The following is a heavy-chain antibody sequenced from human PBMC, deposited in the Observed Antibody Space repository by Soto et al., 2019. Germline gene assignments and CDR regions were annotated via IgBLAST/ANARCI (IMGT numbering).Heavy chain of an antibody. V-gene: IGHV3-33*01. J-gene: IGHJ6*02. CDR2: IWYDGSNK. Sequence: GGSLRLSCAASGFTFSSYGMHWVRQAPGKGLEWVAVIWYDGSNKYYADSVKGRFTISRDNSKNTLYMQMNSLRAEDTAVYYCARERGLFYYDSSGSPMDVWGQGTTVTVSS. D-gene: IGHD3-22*01. CDR1: GFTFSSYG. CDR3: ARERGLFYYDSSGSPMDV.